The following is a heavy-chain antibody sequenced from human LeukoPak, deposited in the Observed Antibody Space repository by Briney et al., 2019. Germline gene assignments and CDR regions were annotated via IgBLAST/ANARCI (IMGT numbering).Heavy chain of an antibody. CDR3: ANHATIWARGNIFD. CDR1: GFNLSNHA. D-gene: IGHD3-10*01. V-gene: IGHV3-23*01. Sequence: PGGSLRLSCAAPGFNLSNHAMTWVRQAPGQGLEWVSSISGGGSGTYYADSVKGRFTISRDNSNNTLFLQMSSLRAEDTAVYYCANHATIWARGNIFDWGQGTLVTVSS. CDR2: ISGGGSGT. J-gene: IGHJ4*02.